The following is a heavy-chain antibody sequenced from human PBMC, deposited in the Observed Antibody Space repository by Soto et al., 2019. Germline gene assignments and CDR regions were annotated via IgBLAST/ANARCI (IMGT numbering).Heavy chain of an antibody. CDR3: VRENYYYGMDV. CDR1: GFSVNVNF. V-gene: IGHV3-66*01. Sequence: PGGSLRLSCAASGFSVNVNFMSWVRQAPGKGLEWVSDINGGDRTNYADSVKGRFTISRDDSKNTLSLLMNSLRAEDTAVYYCVRENYYYGMDVLGQGTTVTVSS. J-gene: IGHJ6*02. CDR2: INGGDRT.